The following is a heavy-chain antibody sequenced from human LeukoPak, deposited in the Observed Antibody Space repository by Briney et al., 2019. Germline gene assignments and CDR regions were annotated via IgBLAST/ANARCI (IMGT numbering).Heavy chain of an antibody. CDR3: ARVGAWENAPDYYYYYMDV. CDR1: GYTFTSYG. V-gene: IGHV1-18*01. D-gene: IGHD1-26*01. CDR2: ISAYNGNT. Sequence: ASVKVSCKASGYTFTSYGISWVRQAPGQGLEWMGWISAYNGNTNYAQKLQGRVTMTTDTSTSTAYMELRSLRSDDTAVYYCARVGAWENAPDYYYYYMDVWGKGTTVTVSS. J-gene: IGHJ6*03.